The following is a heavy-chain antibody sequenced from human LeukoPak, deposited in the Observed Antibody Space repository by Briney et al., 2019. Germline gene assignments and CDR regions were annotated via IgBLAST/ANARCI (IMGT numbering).Heavy chain of an antibody. D-gene: IGHD2-15*01. J-gene: IGHJ4*02. CDR3: ARRGYCSGNSCYHYDS. Sequence: PGQSLKISCKSSGYRFISYWIGWVRQMPGKGPEWMGTIYPGDSNTRYSPSFQGQVTISVDKSIDTAYLQWSSLKASDSAIYYCARRGYCSGNSCYHYDSWGQGTLATVSS. V-gene: IGHV5-51*01. CDR2: IYPGDSNT. CDR1: GYRFISYW.